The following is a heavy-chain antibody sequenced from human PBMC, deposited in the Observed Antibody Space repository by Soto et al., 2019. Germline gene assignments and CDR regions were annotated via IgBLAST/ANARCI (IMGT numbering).Heavy chain of an antibody. Sequence: ASVKVSCKASGYTFTSYGISWVRQAPGQGLEWMGWISAYNGNTNYAQKLQGRVTMTTDTSTSTAYMELRSLRSDDTAVYYCAREEVDYYDSSGYYHGALGYWGQGTLVTVSS. D-gene: IGHD3-22*01. V-gene: IGHV1-18*04. CDR3: AREEVDYYDSSGYYHGALGY. J-gene: IGHJ4*02. CDR1: GYTFTSYG. CDR2: ISAYNGNT.